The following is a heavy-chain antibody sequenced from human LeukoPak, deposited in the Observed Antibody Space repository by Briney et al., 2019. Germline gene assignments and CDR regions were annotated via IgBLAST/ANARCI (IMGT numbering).Heavy chain of an antibody. J-gene: IGHJ3*02. V-gene: IGHV5-51*01. Sequence: GESLKISCKGSGYSFTNYWIGWVRQMPGKGLEWMGIIYPGDSDTRYSPSFQGQVTISADKSISTAYLQWSSLKASDTAMYYCARSRGANWNDVHAFDIWGQGTMVTVSS. CDR2: IYPGDSDT. CDR1: GYSFTNYW. CDR3: ARSRGANWNDVHAFDI. D-gene: IGHD1-1*01.